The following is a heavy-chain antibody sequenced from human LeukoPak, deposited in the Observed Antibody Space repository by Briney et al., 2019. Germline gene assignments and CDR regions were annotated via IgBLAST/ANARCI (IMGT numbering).Heavy chain of an antibody. D-gene: IGHD2-2*01. CDR3: ARVRDCSSSICHYYFDY. CDR2: IYYSGST. Sequence: SETLSLTCTVSGGSISSYYWSWIRQPPGKGLEWIGYIYYSGSTNYNPSLKCRVTISVDTSKNQFSMKLSSVTAADTAVYYCARVRDCSSSICHYYFDYWGQGTLVTVSS. CDR1: GGSISSYY. V-gene: IGHV4-59*01. J-gene: IGHJ4*02.